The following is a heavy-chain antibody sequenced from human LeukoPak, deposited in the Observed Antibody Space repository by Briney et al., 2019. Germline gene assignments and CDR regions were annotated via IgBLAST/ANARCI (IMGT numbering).Heavy chain of an antibody. CDR2: ISYDGSNK. V-gene: IGHV3-30*03. CDR3: ARPPQNEWELGDY. CDR1: SITFTKAW. J-gene: IGHJ4*02. D-gene: IGHD1-26*01. Sequence: PGGSLRLSCAASSITFTKAWMNWVRQAPGKGLEWVAVISYDGSNKYYADSVKGRFTISRDNSKNTLYLQMNSLRAEDTAVYYCARPPQNEWELGDYWGQGTLVTVSS.